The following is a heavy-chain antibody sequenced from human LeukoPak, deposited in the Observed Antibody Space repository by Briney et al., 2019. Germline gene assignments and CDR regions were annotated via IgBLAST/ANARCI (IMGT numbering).Heavy chain of an antibody. D-gene: IGHD2-2*01. CDR3: AARGYIVVVPAAKGGGPDNYYYYMDV. CDR1: GGSISIYY. Sequence: SETLSLTCTVSGGSISIYYWSWIRQPAGKGLEWIGRFYISGSTNYNPSLKSRVTISVDTSKNQFSLKLSSVTAADTAVYYCAARGYIVVVPAAKGGGPDNYYYYMDVWGKGTTVTISS. V-gene: IGHV4-4*07. CDR2: FYISGST. J-gene: IGHJ6*03.